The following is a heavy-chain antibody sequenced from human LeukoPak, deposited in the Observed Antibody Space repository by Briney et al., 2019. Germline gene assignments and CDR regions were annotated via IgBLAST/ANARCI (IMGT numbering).Heavy chain of an antibody. V-gene: IGHV3-53*04. D-gene: IGHD2-2*01. J-gene: IGHJ4*02. CDR1: GFTVSSNY. CDR3: AILKGEYCSSTSCKTIDY. CDR2: IYSGGST. Sequence: GGSLRLSCAASGFTVSSNYMSWVRQAPGKGLEWVSVIYSGGSTYYADSVKGRFTISRHNSKNTLYLQMNSLRAEDTAVYYCAILKGEYCSSTSCKTIDYWGQGTLVTVSS.